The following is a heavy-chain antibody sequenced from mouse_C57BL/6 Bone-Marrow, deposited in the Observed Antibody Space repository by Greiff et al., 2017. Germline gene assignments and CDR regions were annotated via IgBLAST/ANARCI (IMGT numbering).Heavy chain of an antibody. CDR1: GFNIKDYY. CDR2: FDPEDGDT. Sequence: EVQLQQSGAELVRPGASVKLSCTASGFNIKDYYMHWVKQRPEQGLEWIGRFDPEDGDTEYAPKFQGKATLTADTSSNTAYLQLSSLTSEDTAVYCCTTLYYGSRNHYWGQGTTLTVSS. J-gene: IGHJ2*01. D-gene: IGHD1-1*01. CDR3: TTLYYGSRNHY. V-gene: IGHV14-1*01.